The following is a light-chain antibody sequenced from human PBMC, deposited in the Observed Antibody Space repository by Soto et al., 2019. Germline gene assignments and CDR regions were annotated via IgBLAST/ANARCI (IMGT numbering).Light chain of an antibody. Sequence: DILMTQSPSTLSASVGDRVTITCRASQSISSWLAWYQYKSGKAPQLLIYDVSTVDSGVPSRFSGSGFGTEFSLTISSLQPEDFATYYCQEYESPLRTFGPGTKVEIK. CDR2: DVS. V-gene: IGKV1-5*01. J-gene: IGKJ1*01. CDR3: QEYESPLRT. CDR1: QSISSW.